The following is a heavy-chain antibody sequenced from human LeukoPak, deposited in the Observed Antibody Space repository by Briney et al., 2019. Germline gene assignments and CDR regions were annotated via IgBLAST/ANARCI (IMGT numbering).Heavy chain of an antibody. CDR3: ARHRYDSSGYVDY. D-gene: IGHD3-22*01. CDR1: GGSISSYY. CDR2: IYYSGST. Sequence: SETLSPTCTVSGGSISSYYWSWIRQPPGKGLEWIGYIYYSGSTNYNPSLKSRVTISVDTSKNRFSLKLSSVTAADTAVYYCARHRYDSSGYVDYWGQGTLVTVSS. J-gene: IGHJ4*02. V-gene: IGHV4-59*08.